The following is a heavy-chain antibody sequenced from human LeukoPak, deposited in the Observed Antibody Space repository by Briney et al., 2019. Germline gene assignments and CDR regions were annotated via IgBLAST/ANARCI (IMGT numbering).Heavy chain of an antibody. D-gene: IGHD3-3*02. CDR3: ARISTGRSDD. Sequence: GGSLRLSCAASGFTFSSYSMNWVRQAPGKGLEWVSYISTSSTTIYYADSVKGRFTISRDNAKNSLYLQMNSLRDEDTAVYYCARISTGRSDDWGQGTLVTVSS. CDR2: ISTSSTTI. V-gene: IGHV3-48*02. J-gene: IGHJ4*02. CDR1: GFTFSSYS.